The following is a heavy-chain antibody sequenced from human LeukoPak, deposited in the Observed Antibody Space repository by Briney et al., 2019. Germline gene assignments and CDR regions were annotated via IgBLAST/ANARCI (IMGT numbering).Heavy chain of an antibody. Sequence: ASVKVSCKASGYTFTSYGISWVRQAPGQGLEWMGWISAYNGNTNYAQKLQGRVTMTTDTSTSTAYMELRSLRSDDTAVYYCARDGYSYLVGAKGSEFDYWGQGTLVTVSS. V-gene: IGHV1-18*01. CDR3: ARDGYSYLVGAKGSEFDY. CDR1: GYTFTSYG. J-gene: IGHJ4*02. CDR2: ISAYNGNT. D-gene: IGHD1-26*01.